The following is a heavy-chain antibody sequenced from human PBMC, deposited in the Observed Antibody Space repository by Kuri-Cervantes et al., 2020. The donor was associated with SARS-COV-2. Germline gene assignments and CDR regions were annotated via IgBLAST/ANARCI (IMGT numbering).Heavy chain of an antibody. CDR2: ISYDGSNK. V-gene: IGHV3-30-3*01. CDR1: GFTFSSYA. CDR3: ARHLPDMETTMALDY. Sequence: GGSLRLSCAASGFTFSSYAMHWVRQAPGKGLEWVAVISYDGSNKYYADSVKGRFTTSRDNAKNSLYLQMNSLRAEDTAVYYCARHLPDMETTMALDYWGQGTLVTVSS. D-gene: IGHD5-18*01. J-gene: IGHJ4*02.